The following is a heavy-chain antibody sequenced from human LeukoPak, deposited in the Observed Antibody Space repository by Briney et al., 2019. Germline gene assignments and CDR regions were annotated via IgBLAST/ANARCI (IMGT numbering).Heavy chain of an antibody. CDR2: IISSSSYI. CDR1: GFTFSSYC. CDR3: ARDKYSGYALFDY. D-gene: IGHD5-12*01. J-gene: IGHJ4*02. V-gene: IGHV3-21*01. Sequence: GGSMRLSCAASGFTFSSYCMNWVRQAPGKGLEWVSSIISSSSYIYYADSVKGRFTISRDNAKNSLYLQMNSLRAEDTAVYYCARDKYSGYALFDYWGQGTLVTVSS.